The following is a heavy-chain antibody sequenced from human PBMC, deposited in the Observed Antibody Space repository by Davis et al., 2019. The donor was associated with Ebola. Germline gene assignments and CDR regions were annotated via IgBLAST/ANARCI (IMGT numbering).Heavy chain of an antibody. D-gene: IGHD4-17*01. CDR3: ARDPLLTTVTTGLYYYYGMDV. CDR1: GFTFSSYG. J-gene: IGHJ6*02. V-gene: IGHV3-33*01. CDR2: IWYDGSNK. Sequence: GESLKISCAASGFTFSSYGMHWVRQAPGKGLEWVAVIWYDGSNKYYADSVKGRFTISRDNSKNTLYLQMNSLRAEDTAVYYCARDPLLTTVTTGLYYYYGMDVWGQGTTVTVS.